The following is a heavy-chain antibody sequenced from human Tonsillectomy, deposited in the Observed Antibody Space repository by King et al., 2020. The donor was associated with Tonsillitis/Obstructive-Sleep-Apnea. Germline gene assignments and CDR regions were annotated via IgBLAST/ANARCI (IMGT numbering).Heavy chain of an antibody. J-gene: IGHJ6*03. CDR3: ARGDGSGSYYNYYYYSMDV. Sequence: QLVQSGAEVKKPGSSVKVSCKASGGTFSSYAISWVRQAPGQGLEWMGGIIPIFGTANYAQKFQGRVTITADESTSTAYMEMSSLRTEDTAVYYCARGDGSGSYYNYYYYSMDVWGKGTTVTVSS. V-gene: IGHV1-69*01. CDR2: IIPIFGTA. CDR1: GGTFSSYA. D-gene: IGHD3-10*01.